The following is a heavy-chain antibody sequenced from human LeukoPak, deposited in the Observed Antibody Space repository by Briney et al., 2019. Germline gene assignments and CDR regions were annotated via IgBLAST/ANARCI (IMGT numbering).Heavy chain of an antibody. CDR1: GFTGSSNY. V-gene: IGHV3-66*01. CDR3: GSRGKGYYYGLDV. CDR2: ISGGGNT. Sequence: PGGSLRLSCVASGFTGSSNYMSWVRQAPGKGLEWVSIISGGGNTYYADSVKDRFTISRDNSKSTLYLQMKSLRAEDTAAYYCGSRGKGYYYGLDVWGQGTTVTVSS. D-gene: IGHD4-23*01. J-gene: IGHJ6*02.